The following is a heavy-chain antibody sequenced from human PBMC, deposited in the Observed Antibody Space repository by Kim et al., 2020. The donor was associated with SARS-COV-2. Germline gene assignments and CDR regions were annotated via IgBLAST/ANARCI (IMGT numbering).Heavy chain of an antibody. Sequence: GGSLRLSCTASGFTFGDHAMSWFRQAPGKGLEWVGFIRSKAYGGTTEYAASVKGRFTISRDDSKSIAYLQMNSLKAEDTAVYYCTSSRPYYYDSSGYYFFFDYWGQGTLVTVSS. CDR2: IRSKAYGGTT. CDR3: TSSRPYYYDSSGYYFFFDY. D-gene: IGHD3-22*01. J-gene: IGHJ4*02. CDR1: GFTFGDHA. V-gene: IGHV3-49*03.